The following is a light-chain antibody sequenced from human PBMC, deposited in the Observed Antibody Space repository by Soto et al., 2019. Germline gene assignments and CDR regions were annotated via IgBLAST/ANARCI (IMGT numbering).Light chain of an antibody. V-gene: IGKV1-27*01. J-gene: IGKJ2*01. CDR3: QKANSAPYT. Sequence: DLQMTQSPSSLSASVGDRVTITCRASQDTENHLAWYQQKPGKVPQLLIYAASTLQSGVPSRFSSSGSRTDFNLTITSLHSEDVATYYCQKANSAPYTFGQGTKLEIK. CDR1: QDTENH. CDR2: AAS.